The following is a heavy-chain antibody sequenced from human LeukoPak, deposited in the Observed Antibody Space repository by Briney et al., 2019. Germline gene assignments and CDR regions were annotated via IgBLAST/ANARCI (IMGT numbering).Heavy chain of an antibody. V-gene: IGHV3-23*01. D-gene: IGHD3-3*01. J-gene: IGHJ4*02. CDR3: AKDYSLLRYYDFWSGIFGY. CDR2: ISGSGGST. Sequence: PGGSLRLSCAASGFTFSSYAMSWVRQAPGKGLEWVSAISGSGGSTYYADSVKGRFAISRDNSKNTLYLQMNSLRAEDTAVYYCAKDYSLLRYYDFWSGIFGYWGQGTLVTVSS. CDR1: GFTFSSYA.